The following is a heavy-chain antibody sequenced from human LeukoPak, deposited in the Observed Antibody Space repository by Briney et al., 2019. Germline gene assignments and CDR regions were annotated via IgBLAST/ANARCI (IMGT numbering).Heavy chain of an antibody. V-gene: IGHV7-4-1*02. J-gene: IGHJ3*02. D-gene: IGHD2-15*01. Sequence: ASVKVSCKASVYTFTSYAMNWVRQAPGQGLEWMGWINTNTGNPTYAQGFTGRFVFSLDTSVSTAYLQISSLKAEDTAVYYCARDPVPYCSGGSCYSSWYDIWGQGTMVTVSS. CDR2: INTNTGNP. CDR3: ARDPVPYCSGGSCYSSWYDI. CDR1: VYTFTSYA.